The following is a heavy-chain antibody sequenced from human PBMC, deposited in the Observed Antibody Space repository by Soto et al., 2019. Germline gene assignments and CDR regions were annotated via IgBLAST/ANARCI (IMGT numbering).Heavy chain of an antibody. Sequence: QVKLVESGGGVVQSGGSRRLSCEASGFRFSSYSIHWVRQAPGKGLEWVAVISSDGSSSDFADSVKGRFASSRDNSRKNKGDPQMNNMRPDHTAVYYCAQPRSGLQWPPFDPWGHGTLISVS. V-gene: IGHV3-30*09. CDR3: AQPRSGLQWPPFDP. CDR1: GFRFSSYS. D-gene: IGHD6-19*01. CDR2: ISSDGSSS. J-gene: IGHJ5*02.